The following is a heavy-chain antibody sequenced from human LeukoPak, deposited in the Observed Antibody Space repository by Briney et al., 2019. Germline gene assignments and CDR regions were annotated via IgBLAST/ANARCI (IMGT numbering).Heavy chain of an antibody. CDR1: GYTFTGYY. J-gene: IGHJ4*02. V-gene: IGHV1-2*02. CDR3: ARVLGYCSSTSCYYFDY. CDR2: INPNSGGT. D-gene: IGHD2-2*01. Sequence: ASVKVSCKASGYTFTGYYMHWVRQAPGQGLEWMGWINPNSGGTNYAQKFQGRVTMTRDTSISTAYMELSRLRSDDTAVYYCARVLGYCSSTSCYYFDYWGQGTLVTVSS.